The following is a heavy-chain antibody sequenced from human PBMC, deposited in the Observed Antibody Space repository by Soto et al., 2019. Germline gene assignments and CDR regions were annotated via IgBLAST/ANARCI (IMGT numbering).Heavy chain of an antibody. Sequence: QVQLVESGGGVVQPGRSLRLSCAASGFTFTNYAMHWVRQAPGKGLEWVALISYHGSNKYYADSVKGRFTISRDNSKNTLYVQMSSLRAEDTAVYYCARAGQYYDIYYTMDVWGQGTTVIVSS. CDR3: ARAGQYYDIYYTMDV. CDR1: GFTFTNYA. CDR2: ISYHGSNK. D-gene: IGHD3-9*01. J-gene: IGHJ6*02. V-gene: IGHV3-30-3*01.